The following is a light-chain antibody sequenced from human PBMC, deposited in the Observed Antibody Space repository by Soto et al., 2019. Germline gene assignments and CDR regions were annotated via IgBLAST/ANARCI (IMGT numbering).Light chain of an antibody. CDR3: LQCQSSPIT. CDR1: QDINTY. CDR2: AAS. V-gene: IGKV1-9*01. J-gene: IGKJ5*01. Sequence: DIQLTQSPSFLSASVGDRVTITCRASQDINTYLAWYQQKPGKAPKLLIFAASTLQNGVPSRFSSSGSGTIFTVTISSPHPEDIPTYYCLQCQSSPITFGQGTRLEIQ.